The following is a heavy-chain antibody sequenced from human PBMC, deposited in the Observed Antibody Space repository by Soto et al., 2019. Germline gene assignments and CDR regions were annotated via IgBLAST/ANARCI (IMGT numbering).Heavy chain of an antibody. D-gene: IGHD3-16*01. CDR2: IIPIFGTA. CDR1: GGTFSSYA. CDR3: ARSARGHLVWDDFDY. V-gene: IGHV1-69*06. Sequence: RASVKVSCKASGGTFSSYAISWVRQAPGQGLEWMGGIIPIFGTANYAQKFQGRVTITADKSTSTAYMELSSLRSEDTAVYYCARSARGHLVWDDFDYWGQGTLVTVSS. J-gene: IGHJ4*02.